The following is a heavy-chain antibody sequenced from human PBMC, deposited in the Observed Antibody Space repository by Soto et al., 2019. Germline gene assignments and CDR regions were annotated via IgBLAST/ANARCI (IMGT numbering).Heavy chain of an antibody. Sequence: SVKVSCKASGGTFSSYTISWVRQAPGQGLEWMGRIIPILGIANYAQKFQGRVTITADKSTSTAYMELSSLRSEDTAVYYCATGGSSWLFDYWGQGTQVTVSS. J-gene: IGHJ4*02. CDR3: ATGGSSWLFDY. CDR2: IIPILGIA. CDR1: GGTFSSYT. V-gene: IGHV1-69*02. D-gene: IGHD6-13*01.